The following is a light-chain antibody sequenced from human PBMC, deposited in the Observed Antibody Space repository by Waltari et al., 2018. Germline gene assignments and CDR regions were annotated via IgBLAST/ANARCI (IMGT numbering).Light chain of an antibody. CDR1: QAMNHY. Sequence: DVQMTQSPSSLSASVGDRVSITCRASQAMNHYLAWYQQKPGKPPQLLIFATSILQSGVPSRFSGSGSGTDFTLTISRLQPDDVATYYCQKYDGAPWTFGQGTKLEIK. CDR2: ATS. CDR3: QKYDGAPWT. J-gene: IGKJ1*01. V-gene: IGKV1-27*01.